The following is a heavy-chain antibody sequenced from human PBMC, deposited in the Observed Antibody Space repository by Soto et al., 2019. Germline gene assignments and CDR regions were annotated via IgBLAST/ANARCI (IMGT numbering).Heavy chain of an antibody. CDR1: GFTFENYW. CDR3: ARVIAARLYYYGMDV. V-gene: IGHV3-7*01. Sequence: GGSLRLSCAASGFTFENYWMTWFRQAPGEGLEWVANIKQDGSEKNYVGSVKGRFTIFRDNAKKSVYLQMNSLRAEDTAVYFCARVIAARLYYYGMDVWGQGTTVTVSS. CDR2: IKQDGSEK. J-gene: IGHJ6*02. D-gene: IGHD6-6*01.